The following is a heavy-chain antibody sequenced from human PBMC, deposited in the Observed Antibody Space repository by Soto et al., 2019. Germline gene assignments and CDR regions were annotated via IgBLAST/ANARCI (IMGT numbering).Heavy chain of an antibody. J-gene: IGHJ3*02. CDR2: ISGSGGST. V-gene: IGHV3-23*01. CDR1: GFTFSSYG. Sequence: PGGSLRLSCAASGFTFSSYGMSWVRQAPGKGLEWVSAISGSGGSTYYADSVKGRSTISRDNSKNTLYLQMNSLRAEDTAVYYCAKGIYDFWSGYYGAFDIWGHGTLITVSS. D-gene: IGHD3-3*01. CDR3: AKGIYDFWSGYYGAFDI.